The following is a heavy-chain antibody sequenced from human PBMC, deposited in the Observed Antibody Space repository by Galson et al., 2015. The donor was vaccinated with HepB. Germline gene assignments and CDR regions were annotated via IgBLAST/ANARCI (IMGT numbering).Heavy chain of an antibody. V-gene: IGHV3-33*01. CDR1: GFTFSSYG. J-gene: IGHJ6*02. CDR3: ARDTTGITGGMDV. CDR2: IWYDGSNK. Sequence: SLRLSCAASGFTFSSYGMHWVRQAPGKGLEWVAVIWYDGSNKYYADSVKGRFTISRDNSKNTLYLQMNSLRAEDTAVYYCARDTTGITGGMDVWGQGTTVTVSS. D-gene: IGHD1-14*01.